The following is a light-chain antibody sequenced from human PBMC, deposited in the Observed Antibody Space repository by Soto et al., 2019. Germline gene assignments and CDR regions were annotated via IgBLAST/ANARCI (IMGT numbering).Light chain of an antibody. CDR2: DNT. CDR1: NSTIGADYG. J-gene: IGLJ2*01. Sequence: QSVLPQPPSVTGSPGQRVTISCTRINSTIGADYGVHWYQQFPETAPKLLIYDNTNRPSGVPDRFDGSKSGTSASLASTGLQAEDEADYYCQSFDSSFIGLVFGGGTKVTVL. CDR3: QSFDSSFIGLV. V-gene: IGLV1-40*01.